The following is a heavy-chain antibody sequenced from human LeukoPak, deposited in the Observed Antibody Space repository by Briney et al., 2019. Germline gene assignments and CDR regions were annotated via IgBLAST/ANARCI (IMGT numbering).Heavy chain of an antibody. CDR2: IYYSGST. D-gene: IGHD1-1*01. CDR3: ARLFRRYGLIDY. Sequence: SETLSLTCIVSGGSISSYYWSWIRQPPGKGLEWIGYIYYSGSTNYNPSLKSRVTISVDTSKNQFSLKLSSVTAADTAVYYCARLFRRYGLIDYWGQGTLVTVSS. V-gene: IGHV4-59*08. CDR1: GGSISSYY. J-gene: IGHJ4*02.